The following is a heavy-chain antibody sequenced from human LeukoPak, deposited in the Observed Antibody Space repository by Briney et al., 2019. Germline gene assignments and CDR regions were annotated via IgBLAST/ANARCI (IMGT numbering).Heavy chain of an antibody. V-gene: IGHV1-24*01. CDR3: ATADVDAAIVPNYYYYMDV. J-gene: IGHJ6*03. CDR2: FRREDGET. Sequence: ASVKVSCKVSGYTLTELSIHWVRQAPGKGLEWMGGFRREDGETIYAQKFQGRVTMTEDTSRDTAYMDLSSLKSGDTAVYYCATADVDAAIVPNYYYYMDVWGEGTTVTVSS. CDR1: GYTLTELS. D-gene: IGHD5-18*01.